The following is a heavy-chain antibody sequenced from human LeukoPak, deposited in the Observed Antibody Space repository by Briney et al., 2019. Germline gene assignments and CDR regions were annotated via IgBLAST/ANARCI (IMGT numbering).Heavy chain of an antibody. Sequence: PSEALSLTCTVSGGFISNHYWSWIRQPPGKGLEWIGNFHYSGSINYNPALKSRVTISVDTSKNQFSLILTSVTAADTAVYYCARKQWVPYYFDYWGQGTLVTVSS. J-gene: IGHJ4*02. V-gene: IGHV4-59*11. CDR3: ARKQWVPYYFDY. CDR1: GGFISNHY. D-gene: IGHD6-19*01. CDR2: FHYSGSI.